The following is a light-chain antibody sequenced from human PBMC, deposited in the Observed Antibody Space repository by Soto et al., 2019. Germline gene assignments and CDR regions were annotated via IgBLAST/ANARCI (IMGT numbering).Light chain of an antibody. J-gene: IGKJ1*01. V-gene: IGKV3-20*01. CDR1: QSVSSSY. CDR3: QQYGSSSWT. CDR2: AAS. Sequence: EIVLTQSPGTLSSSPGERATLSCRASQSVSSSYLAWYRQKPGQAPMLLIYAASSRATGIPDRFSGSGSGTDFTLTISRLEPEDFAVYYCQQYGSSSWTFGQGTKVDIK.